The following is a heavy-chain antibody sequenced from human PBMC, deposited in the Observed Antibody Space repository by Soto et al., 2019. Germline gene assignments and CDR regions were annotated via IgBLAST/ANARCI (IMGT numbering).Heavy chain of an antibody. CDR3: ARMYYYGSGSYYMGGMDV. D-gene: IGHD3-10*01. CDR1: GFTFSSYG. J-gene: IGHJ6*02. Sequence: GGSLRLSCAASGFTFSSYGMHWVRQAPGKGLEWVAVIWYDGSNKYYADSVKGRFTISRDNSKNTLYLQMNSLRAEDTGVYYCARMYYYGSGSYYMGGMDVWGQGTTVTVSS. V-gene: IGHV3-33*01. CDR2: IWYDGSNK.